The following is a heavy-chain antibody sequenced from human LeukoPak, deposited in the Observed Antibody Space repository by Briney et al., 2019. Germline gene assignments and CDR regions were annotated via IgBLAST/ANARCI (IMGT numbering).Heavy chain of an antibody. CDR2: ISGSGGST. J-gene: IGHJ6*02. D-gene: IGHD3-3*02. Sequence: GGSLRLSCAASGFTFSTYAMNWVRQAPGKGLEWVSAISGSGGSTYYADSVKGRFTISRDNSKNTLYLQMNSLRAEDTAVYYCAKSIFGVVITYYYYGMDVWGQGTTVTVSS. V-gene: IGHV3-23*01. CDR3: AKSIFGVVITYYYYGMDV. CDR1: GFTFSTYA.